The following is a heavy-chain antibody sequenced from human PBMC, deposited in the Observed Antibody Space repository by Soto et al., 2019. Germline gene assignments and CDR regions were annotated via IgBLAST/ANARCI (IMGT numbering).Heavy chain of an antibody. CDR3: AREYDSSGYFPEPLHYGMDV. D-gene: IGHD3-22*01. J-gene: IGHJ6*02. CDR2: TYYSGST. CDR1: GGSISSGGYY. V-gene: IGHV4-31*03. Sequence: ASETLSLTCTVSGGSISSGGYYWSWIRQHPGKGLEWIGYTYYSGSTYYNPSLKSRVTISVDTSKNQFSLKLSSVTAADTAVYYCAREYDSSGYFPEPLHYGMDVWGQGTTVTVSS.